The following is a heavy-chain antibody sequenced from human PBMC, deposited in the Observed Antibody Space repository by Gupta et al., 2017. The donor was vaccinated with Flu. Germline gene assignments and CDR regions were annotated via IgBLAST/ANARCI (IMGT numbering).Heavy chain of an antibody. CDR2: ISSSSSYI. CDR1: GFTFSRYG. CDR3: ARSATGLYDSNGYYNNYYGLDV. J-gene: IGHJ6*02. Sequence: EVQLGESGGGLVKPGGSLRLSCAASGFTFSRYGVNWVRQAPGQGLEWVSSISSSSSYIYYANSVKGRFTISRDNANNSLYLQMNSLRAEDTAVYYCARSATGLYDSNGYYNNYYGLDVWGQGTTVTVSS. D-gene: IGHD3-22*01. V-gene: IGHV3-21*01.